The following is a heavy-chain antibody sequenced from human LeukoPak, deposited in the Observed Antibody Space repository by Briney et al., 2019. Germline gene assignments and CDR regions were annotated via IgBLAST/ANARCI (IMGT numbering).Heavy chain of an antibody. CDR3: AREYYYGSGSYYMFDY. D-gene: IGHD3-10*01. CDR2: IKQDGSEK. Sequence: HPGGSLRLSCAASGFTFSSYWMSWVRQAPGKGLEWVANIKQDGSEKYYVDSVKGRFTISRDNAKNSLYLQMNSLRAEDTAVYFCAREYYYGSGSYYMFDYWGQGTLVTVSS. CDR1: GFTFSSYW. J-gene: IGHJ4*02. V-gene: IGHV3-7*01.